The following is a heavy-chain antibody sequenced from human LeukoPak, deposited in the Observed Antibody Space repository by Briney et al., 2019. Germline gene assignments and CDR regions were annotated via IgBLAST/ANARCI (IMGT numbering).Heavy chain of an antibody. D-gene: IGHD2-15*01. CDR2: INHSGST. V-gene: IGHV4-34*01. J-gene: IGHJ4*02. CDR3: ARTLGYCSGGSCPFDY. CDR1: GGSFSGYY. Sequence: SETLSLTCAVYGGSFSGYYWSWLRQPPGKGLEWIGEINHSGSTNYNPSLKSRFTISVDTSKNQFSLKLSSVTAADTAVYYCARTLGYCSGGSCPFDYWGQGTLVSVSS.